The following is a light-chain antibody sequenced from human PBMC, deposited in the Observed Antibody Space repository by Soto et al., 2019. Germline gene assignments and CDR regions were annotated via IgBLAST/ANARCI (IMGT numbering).Light chain of an antibody. V-gene: IGKV3-20*01. J-gene: IGKJ4*01. CDR1: HSVSAGH. CDR3: QQYGSSPLT. CDR2: GAS. Sequence: EIVLTQSPGTLSFSPGERATLSCRASHSVSAGHLAWYQQKPGQAPRLLIYGASSRATGIPDRFSGSGSGTDFTLTISRLEPEDFAVYFCQQYGSSPLTFGGGTKVDIK.